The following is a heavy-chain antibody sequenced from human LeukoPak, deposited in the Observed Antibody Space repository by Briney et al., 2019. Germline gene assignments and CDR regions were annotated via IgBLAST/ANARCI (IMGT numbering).Heavy chain of an antibody. CDR3: AREFRVPYYYYYHMDV. J-gene: IGHJ6*03. Sequence: PSETLSLTCTVSGGSISSYYWSWIRQPPGKGLEWIGYIYYSGSTNYNPSLKSRVTISVDTSKNQFSLKLSSVTAADTAVYYCAREFRVPYYYYYHMDVWGKGTTVTVSS. D-gene: IGHD2-2*01. CDR2: IYYSGST. CDR1: GGSISSYY. V-gene: IGHV4-59*01.